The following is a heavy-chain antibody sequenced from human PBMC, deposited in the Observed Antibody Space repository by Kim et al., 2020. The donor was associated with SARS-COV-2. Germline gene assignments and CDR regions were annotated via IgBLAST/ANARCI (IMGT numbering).Heavy chain of an antibody. J-gene: IGHJ4*02. CDR2: ISGSGGST. D-gene: IGHD5-12*01. Sequence: GGSLRLSCAASGFTFSSYAMSWVRQAPGKGLEWVSAISGSGGSTYYADSVKGRFTISRDNSKNTLYLQMNSLRAEDTAVYYCAHTRGIGYSGYGGYFDYWGQGTLVTVSS. V-gene: IGHV3-23*01. CDR3: AHTRGIGYSGYGGYFDY. CDR1: GFTFSSYA.